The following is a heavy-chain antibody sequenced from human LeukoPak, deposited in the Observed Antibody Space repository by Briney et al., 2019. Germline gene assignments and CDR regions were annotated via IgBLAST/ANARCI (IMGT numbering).Heavy chain of an antibody. CDR2: IIPIFGTA. CDR1: GGTFSSYA. J-gene: IGHJ5*02. Sequence: SVKVSCKASGGTFSSYAISWVRQAPGQGLEWMGGIIPIFGTANYAQKFQGRVTITADKSTSTAYMELSSLRSEDTAVYYCARRAGGKAGWFDPWGQGTLVTVSS. CDR3: ARRAGGKAGWFDP. D-gene: IGHD6-13*01. V-gene: IGHV1-69*06.